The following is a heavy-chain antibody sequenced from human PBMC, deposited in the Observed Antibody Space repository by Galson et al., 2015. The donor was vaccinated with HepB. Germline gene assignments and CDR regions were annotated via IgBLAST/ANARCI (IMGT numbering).Heavy chain of an antibody. D-gene: IGHD1-26*01. J-gene: IGHJ3*02. CDR2: IFSNDEK. Sequence: PALVKPTQTLTLTCTVSGFSLSNARMGVSWIRQPPGKALEWLAHIFSNDEKSYSTSLKSRLTISKDTSKSQVVLTMTNMDPVDTATYYCARIPSTNQWDPAFDIWGQGTMVTVSS. V-gene: IGHV2-26*01. CDR1: GFSLSNARMG. CDR3: ARIPSTNQWDPAFDI.